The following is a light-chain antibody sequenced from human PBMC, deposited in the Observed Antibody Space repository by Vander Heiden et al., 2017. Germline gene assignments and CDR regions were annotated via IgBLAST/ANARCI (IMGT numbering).Light chain of an antibody. J-gene: IGLJ1*01. Sequence: QSALTHPASVSGSPGQSLTISCTGTSSDVGGYNYDSWYQQHPGKAPKLMIYDVSNRPSGVSNRFSGSKSGNTASLTISGLQAEDEADYYCSSYTSSSTFYVFGTGTKVTVL. CDR3: SSYTSSSTFYV. CDR1: SSDVGGYNY. V-gene: IGLV2-14*01. CDR2: DVS.